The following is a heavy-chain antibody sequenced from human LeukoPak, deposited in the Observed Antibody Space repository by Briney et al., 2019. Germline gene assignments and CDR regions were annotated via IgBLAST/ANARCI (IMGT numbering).Heavy chain of an antibody. J-gene: IGHJ4*02. D-gene: IGHD3-22*01. CDR2: IYPGDYDT. CDR3: ARLWYYDSSGYYYFDY. CDR1: GYSFASYW. V-gene: IGHV5-51*01. Sequence: GESLKISCKGSGYSFASYWIGWVRQMPGKGLEWMGIIYPGDYDTRYSPSFQGQVTISADKSISTAYLQWSSLKASDTAMYYCARLWYYDSSGYYYFDYWGQGTLVTVSS.